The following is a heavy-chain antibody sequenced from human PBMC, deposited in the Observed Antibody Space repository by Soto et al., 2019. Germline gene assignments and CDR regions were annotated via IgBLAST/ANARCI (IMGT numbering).Heavy chain of an antibody. CDR3: AKGKTSGWFYFDF. CDR2: ISASGRDT. CDR1: GFTFTNYA. Sequence: VQLLESGGDLAQPGGSLRLSCAASGFTFTNYAMSWVRQAPGKGLEWVSGISASGRDTYYADSVKDRFTISRDSSKNTLYLQMDSLRAEDTAIYYCAKGKTSGWFYFDFWGQGTLVTVSS. D-gene: IGHD6-19*01. V-gene: IGHV3-23*01. J-gene: IGHJ4*02.